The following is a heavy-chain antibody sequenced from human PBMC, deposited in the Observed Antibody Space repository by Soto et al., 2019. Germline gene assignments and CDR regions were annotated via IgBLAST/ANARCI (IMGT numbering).Heavy chain of an antibody. CDR3: ARDLTSVRGS. J-gene: IGHJ4*02. Sequence: QVQMVQSGAEVKKPGSSARVSCKVSGGTFSRHSISWVRQAPGQGLEWMGGIIPIFDATQDAQKFQGRLTIPADESTTTVHMDLSGLRPDDTAIYYCARDLTSVRGSWGQGTLVTVS. CDR2: IIPIFDAT. V-gene: IGHV1-69*01. CDR1: GGTFSRHS. D-gene: IGHD3-10*01.